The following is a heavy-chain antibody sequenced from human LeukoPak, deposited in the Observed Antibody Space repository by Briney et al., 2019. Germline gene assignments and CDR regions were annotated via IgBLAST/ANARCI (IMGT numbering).Heavy chain of an antibody. V-gene: IGHV4-34*01. CDR2: INHSGST. CDR1: GGSFSGYY. CDR3: ARAPSTSLGNDY. Sequence: SSETLSLTCAVYGGSFSGYYWSWIRQPPGKGLEWIGEINHSGSTNYNPSLESRVTISVDTSKNQFSLKLSSVTAADTAVYYCARAPSTSLGNDYWGQGTLVTVSS. D-gene: IGHD2-2*01. J-gene: IGHJ4*02.